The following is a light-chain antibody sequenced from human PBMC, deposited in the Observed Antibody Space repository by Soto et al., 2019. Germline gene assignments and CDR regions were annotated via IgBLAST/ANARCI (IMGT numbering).Light chain of an antibody. J-gene: IGKJ4*01. CDR2: GAA. V-gene: IGKV3-20*01. Sequence: EVVLTQSPGTLYSSPEERATLSCRASQSVSSSYLAWYQQKPSQATRLLIYGAASRATGITDRSSGSGSGTDFTLTASRLEREDFAVYLCQQYNPPLTGGGGTKVEI. CDR3: QQYNPPLT. CDR1: QSVSSSY.